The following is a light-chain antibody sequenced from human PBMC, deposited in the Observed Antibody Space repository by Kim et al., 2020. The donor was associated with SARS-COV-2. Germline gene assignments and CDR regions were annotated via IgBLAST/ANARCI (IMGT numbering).Light chain of an antibody. CDR1: QTISSR. J-gene: IGKJ2*01. CDR2: EAS. V-gene: IGKV1-5*03. Sequence: SAAVGDSVTMTCQASQTISSRMAWYQQKPGKVPTLLIYEASTIETGVPSRFSGGRSGTEFTLTISSLQPDDFATYHCQQYNNYAATFGQGTKLEI. CDR3: QQYNNYAAT.